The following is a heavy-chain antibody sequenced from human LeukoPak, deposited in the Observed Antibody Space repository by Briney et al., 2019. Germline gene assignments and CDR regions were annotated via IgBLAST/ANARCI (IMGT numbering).Heavy chain of an antibody. D-gene: IGHD2-15*01. J-gene: IGHJ5*02. V-gene: IGHV1-2*02. CDR3: AREVVVAARQDNWFDP. Sequence: ASVKVSCKASGYTFTGYYMHWVRQAPGQGLEWMGWINPNSGGTNYAQKFQGRVTMTRDTSISTAYMELSRLRSDDTAVYYCAREVVVAARQDNWFDPWGQGTLVTVSS. CDR2: INPNSGGT. CDR1: GYTFTGYY.